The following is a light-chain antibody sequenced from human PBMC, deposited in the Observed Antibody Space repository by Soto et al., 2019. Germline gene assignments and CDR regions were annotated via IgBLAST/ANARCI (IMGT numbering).Light chain of an antibody. V-gene: IGLV2-8*01. J-gene: IGLJ1*01. Sequence: QSVLTQPPSASGSPGQSVTISCTGTSTDVGGYYYVSWYQHHPGKAPKLMIYEVTKRPSGVPGRFSGSKSGNTASLTVSGLQTEDEADYYCSSYAGSNIYVFGTGTQLTVL. CDR3: SSYAGSNIYV. CDR1: STDVGGYYY. CDR2: EVT.